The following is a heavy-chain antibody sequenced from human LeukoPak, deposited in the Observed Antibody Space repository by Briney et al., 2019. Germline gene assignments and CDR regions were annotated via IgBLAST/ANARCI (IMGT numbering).Heavy chain of an antibody. J-gene: IGHJ4*02. V-gene: IGHV3-48*02. Sequence: GGSLRLSCAASGFTFSSYSMNWVRQAPGKGLEWVSYISSSSSTIYYADSVKGRFTISRDNAKNSLFLQMNSLRDEDTAVYYCARDLRYSPGVFLDYWGQGTLVTVSS. CDR2: ISSSSSTI. CDR3: ARDLRYSPGVFLDY. D-gene: IGHD5-18*01. CDR1: GFTFSSYS.